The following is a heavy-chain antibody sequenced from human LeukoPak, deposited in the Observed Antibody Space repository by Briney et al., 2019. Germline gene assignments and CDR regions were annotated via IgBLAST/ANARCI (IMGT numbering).Heavy chain of an antibody. D-gene: IGHD5-12*01. CDR1: GYTFTGYY. V-gene: IGHV1-18*04. CDR2: ISAYNGNT. CDR3: ARETPEKGGYDPYYYYMDV. Sequence: ASVKVSCKASGYTFTGYYIHWVRPAPGQGLEWMGWISAYNGNTNYAQKLQGRVTMTTDTSTSTAYMELRSLRSDDTAVYYCARETPEKGGYDPYYYYMDVWGKGTTVTISS. J-gene: IGHJ6*03.